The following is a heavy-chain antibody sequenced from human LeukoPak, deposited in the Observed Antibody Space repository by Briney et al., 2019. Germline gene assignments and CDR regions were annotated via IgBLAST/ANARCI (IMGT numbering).Heavy chain of an antibody. D-gene: IGHD3-10*01. CDR3: LRYVVYGSGIIYFVY. J-gene: IGHJ4*02. Sequence: SETLSLNCTVSGGSSRSSRLYWSWIRQPPGKGLEWIASINYSGSTYYNPSLKSRVTTSVDTSKNQFSLKLSSVTAADTAVFYCLRYVVYGSGIIYFVYWSQGTLVTVSS. CDR1: GGSSRSSRLY. V-gene: IGHV4-39*01. CDR2: INYSGST.